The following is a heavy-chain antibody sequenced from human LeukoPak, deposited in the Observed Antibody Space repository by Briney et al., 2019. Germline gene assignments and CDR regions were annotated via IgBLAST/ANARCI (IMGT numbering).Heavy chain of an antibody. V-gene: IGHV3-48*01. J-gene: IGHJ4*02. D-gene: IGHD3-10*01. Sequence: PGGSLRLSCAASGFTFSSDSMNWVRQAPGKGLEWVSYISSSSSNIYYADSVKGRFTISRDNAKNSLYLQMNSLRAEDTAVYYCARDRSAMGVRGVISDWGQGTLVTVSS. CDR2: ISSSSSNI. CDR1: GFTFSSDS. CDR3: ARDRSAMGVRGVISD.